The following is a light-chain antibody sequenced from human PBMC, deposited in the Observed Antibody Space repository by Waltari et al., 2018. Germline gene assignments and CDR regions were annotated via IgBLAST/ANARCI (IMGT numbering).Light chain of an antibody. V-gene: IGLV2-14*01. J-gene: IGLJ1*01. CDR1: SRDIGGYNY. Sequence: QSALTQPASVSGSLGQSITISCTGTSRDIGGYNYVSWHQQHPGKAPKLVVYDVRNRPSGVSHRFSGSKSGSTATLTISGLQAEDEADYFCSSYTRTTPTTYVFGTGTKVTVL. CDR3: SSYTRTTPTTYV. CDR2: DVR.